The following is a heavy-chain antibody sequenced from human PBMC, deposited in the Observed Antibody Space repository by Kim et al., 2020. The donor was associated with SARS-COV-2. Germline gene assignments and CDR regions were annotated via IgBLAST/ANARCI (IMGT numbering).Heavy chain of an antibody. D-gene: IGHD3-3*01. CDR3: ARTGGLFLEWSNFDI. J-gene: IGHJ3*02. Sequence: GESLKISCKGSGYSFTSYWIGWVRQMPGKGLEWMGIIYPGDSDTRYSPSFQGQVTISADKSISTAYLQWSSLKASDTAMYYCARTGGLFLEWSNFDIWGQGTMVTVSS. V-gene: IGHV5-51*01. CDR2: IYPGDSDT. CDR1: GYSFTSYW.